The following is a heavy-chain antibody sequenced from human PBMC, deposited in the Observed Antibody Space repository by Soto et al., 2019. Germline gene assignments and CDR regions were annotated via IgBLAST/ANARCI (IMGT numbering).Heavy chain of an antibody. D-gene: IGHD3-10*01. CDR1: GFNFSSYN. Sequence: GGSLRLSCAASGFNFSSYNINWVRQAPGKGLEWVSSISSGSNRIFYANSVRGRFTISRDNAKNSLYLQMNSLRAEDMAVYYCAKDRGRGSPLSDGMDVWGQGTTVTVSS. CDR3: AKDRGRGSPLSDGMDV. CDR2: ISSGSNRI. J-gene: IGHJ6*02. V-gene: IGHV3-21*04.